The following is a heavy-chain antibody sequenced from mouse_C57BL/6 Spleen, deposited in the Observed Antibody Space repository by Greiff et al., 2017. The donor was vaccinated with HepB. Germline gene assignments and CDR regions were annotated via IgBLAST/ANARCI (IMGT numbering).Heavy chain of an antibody. V-gene: IGHV5-17*01. Sequence: EVQLKESGGGLVKPGGSLKLSCAASGFTFSDYGMHWVRQAPEKGLEWVAYISSGSSTIYYADTVKGRFTISRDNAKNTLFLQMTSLRSEDTAMYYCARVYEGYFDVWGTGTTVTVSS. J-gene: IGHJ1*03. D-gene: IGHD1-1*01. CDR3: ARVYEGYFDV. CDR1: GFTFSDYG. CDR2: ISSGSSTI.